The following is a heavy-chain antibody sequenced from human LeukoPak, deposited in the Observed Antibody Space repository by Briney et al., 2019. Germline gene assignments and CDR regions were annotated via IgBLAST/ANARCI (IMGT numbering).Heavy chain of an antibody. CDR3: ARGWRQLGGSWDY. V-gene: IGHV3-7*01. CDR2: IKQDGSEK. Sequence: GGSLRLSCAASRFTFSSYWMSWVRQAPGKGLEWVANIKQDGSEKYYVDSVKGRFTISRDNAKNSLYLQMNSLRAEDTAVYYCARGWRQLGGSWDYWGQGTLVTVSS. CDR1: RFTFSSYW. D-gene: IGHD6-6*01. J-gene: IGHJ4*02.